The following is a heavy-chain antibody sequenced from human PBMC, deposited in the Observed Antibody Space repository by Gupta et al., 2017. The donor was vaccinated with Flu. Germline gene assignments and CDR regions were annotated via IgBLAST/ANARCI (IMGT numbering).Heavy chain of an antibody. CDR2: ISWNSGSI. D-gene: IGHD2-2*01. CDR3: AKSEYETYYGMDV. V-gene: IGHV3-9*01. Sequence: DDYAMHWVRQAPGKGLEWVSGISWNSGSIGYADSVKGRFTISRDNAKNSLYLQMNSLRAEDTALYYCAKSEYETYYGMDVWGQGTTVTVSS. J-gene: IGHJ6*02. CDR1: DDYA.